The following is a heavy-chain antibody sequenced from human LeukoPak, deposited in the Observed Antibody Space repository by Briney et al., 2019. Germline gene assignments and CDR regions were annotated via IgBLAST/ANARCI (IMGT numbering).Heavy chain of an antibody. CDR2: IYSGGST. Sequence: GGPLRLPCAASGFTVSSNYMSWVRQAPGKGLEWVSVIYSGGSTYYADSVKGRFTISRDNSRTTVYLQMNSLRTEDTAVYYCASPRVYCSGGSCYSFDYWGQETLVTVSS. V-gene: IGHV3-53*01. J-gene: IGHJ4*02. CDR3: ASPRVYCSGGSCYSFDY. CDR1: GFTVSSNY. D-gene: IGHD2-15*01.